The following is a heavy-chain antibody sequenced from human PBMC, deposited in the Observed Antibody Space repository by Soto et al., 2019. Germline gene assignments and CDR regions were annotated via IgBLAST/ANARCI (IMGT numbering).Heavy chain of an antibody. Sequence: PSETLSLTCTVSGASIRRGGYYWNWIRQHPGKGPEWIGNIDYSGSTNYNPSLKSRVTISVDTSKNQFSLKLSSVTAADTAVYYCARGLSIYSVVVPAAMVNWFDPWGQGTLVTVSS. J-gene: IGHJ5*02. CDR3: ARGLSIYSVVVPAAMVNWFDP. CDR2: IDYSGST. V-gene: IGHV4-31*03. CDR1: GASIRRGGYY. D-gene: IGHD2-2*01.